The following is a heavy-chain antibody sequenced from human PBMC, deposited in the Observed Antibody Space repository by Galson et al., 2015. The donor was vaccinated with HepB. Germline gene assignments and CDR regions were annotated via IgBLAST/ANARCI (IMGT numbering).Heavy chain of an antibody. CDR1: GYTFTAYY. CDR2: INPNSGGT. V-gene: IGHV1-2*02. CDR3: ATEEDGSLDY. Sequence: QSGAEVKKPGESLKISCKASGYTFTAYYMHWVRQAPGQGLEWMGWINPNSGGTNFAQKFQGRVTMTRDTSISTAYMELSRLRSDDTAVDNCATEEDGSLDYAGPGTLVAVAS. J-gene: IGHJ4*01.